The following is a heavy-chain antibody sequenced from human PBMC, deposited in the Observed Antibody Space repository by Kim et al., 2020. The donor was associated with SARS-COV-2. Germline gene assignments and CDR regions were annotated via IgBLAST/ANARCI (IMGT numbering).Heavy chain of an antibody. D-gene: IGHD3-10*01. CDR1: GFTFSSYG. J-gene: IGHJ4*02. V-gene: IGHV3-33*01. CDR2: IWYDGSNK. Sequence: GGSLRLSCAASGFTFSSYGMHWVRQAPGKGLEWVAVIWYDGSNKYYADSVKGRFTISRDNSKNTLYLQMNSLRAEDTAVYYCARESSHGSGSYYIGFDYWGQGTLVTVSS. CDR3: ARESSHGSGSYYIGFDY.